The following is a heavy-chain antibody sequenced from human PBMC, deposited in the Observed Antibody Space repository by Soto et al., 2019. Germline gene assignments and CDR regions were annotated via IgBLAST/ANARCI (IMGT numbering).Heavy chain of an antibody. CDR3: AKEQTHSEADTSSIFDY. CDR1: GFTFSNYP. CDR2: ISASGGST. V-gene: IGHV3-23*01. Sequence: GGSLRLSCAASGFTFSNYPMTWVRQAPGKGLEWVSSISASGGSTYYADSVKGRFTISRDNPKNTISLQMNSLRAEDTAVYYCAKEQTHSEADTSSIFDYWGQGTLVTVS. J-gene: IGHJ4*02. D-gene: IGHD2-2*01.